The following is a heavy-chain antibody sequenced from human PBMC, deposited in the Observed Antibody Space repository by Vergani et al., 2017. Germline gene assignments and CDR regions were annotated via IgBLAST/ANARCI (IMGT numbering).Heavy chain of an antibody. CDR2: IYYSGIT. CDR1: VGSISSYY. Sequence: QVQLQESGPGLVKPSETLCLTCTVSVGSISSYYWSCIRQPPGKGLEWIGYIYYSGITNYNPSLKSRDTISVDTSKNQFSLKLSSVTAADTAVYYCAREQRGYCSSXSCYKAGVYWYFDLWGRGTLVTVSS. V-gene: IGHV4-59*01. CDR3: AREQRGYCSSXSCYKAGVYWYFDL. D-gene: IGHD2-2*02. J-gene: IGHJ2*01.